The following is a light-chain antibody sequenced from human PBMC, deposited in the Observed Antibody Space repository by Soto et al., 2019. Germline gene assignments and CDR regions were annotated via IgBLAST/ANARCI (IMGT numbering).Light chain of an antibody. Sequence: QSVLTQPPSASGTPGQRVTISCSGSSSNIGSNTVNCYQQLPGTAPKLLIYSNNQRPSGVPDRFSGSTSGTSASLAISGLQGEDEADDYGASWDDSLNGSVVFGGGTKLTVL. CDR3: ASWDDSLNGSVV. CDR1: SSNIGSNT. J-gene: IGLJ2*01. V-gene: IGLV1-44*01. CDR2: SNN.